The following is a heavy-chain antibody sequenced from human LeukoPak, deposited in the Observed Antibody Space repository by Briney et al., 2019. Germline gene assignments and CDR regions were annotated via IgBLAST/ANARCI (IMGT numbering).Heavy chain of an antibody. Sequence: GASVKVSCKAFGYTFTSYDINWVRQAPGQGLEWMGRIIPIFGTANYAQKFQGRVTITTDESTSTAYMELSSLRSEDTAVYYCARDVPREYYYDSSGHWDYWGQGTLVTVSS. CDR3: ARDVPREYYYDSSGHWDY. J-gene: IGHJ4*01. V-gene: IGHV1-69*05. D-gene: IGHD3-22*01. CDR1: GYTFTSYD. CDR2: IIPIFGTA.